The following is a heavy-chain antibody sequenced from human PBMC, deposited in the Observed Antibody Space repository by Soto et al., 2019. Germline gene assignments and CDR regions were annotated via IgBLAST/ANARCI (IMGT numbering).Heavy chain of an antibody. D-gene: IGHD3-3*01. Sequence: KTSETLSLTCTVSGDSVSSGSYYWSWIRQPPGKGLEWIGHVYDSGSTNYNPSLKSRVTISVDTSKNQFSLRVSPVTAADTAVSYCARVGVGVDPVVIPVSYWYFDVWGRGTLVTVSS. V-gene: IGHV4-61*01. CDR3: ARVGVGVDPVVIPVSYWYFDV. CDR1: GDSVSSGSYY. CDR2: VYDSGST. J-gene: IGHJ2*01.